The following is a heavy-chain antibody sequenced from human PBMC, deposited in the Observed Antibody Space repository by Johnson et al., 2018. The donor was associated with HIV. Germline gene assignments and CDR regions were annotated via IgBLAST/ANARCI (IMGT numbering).Heavy chain of an antibody. V-gene: IGHV3-30*02. CDR3: LKLVHYNNVDI. J-gene: IGHJ3*02. CDR2: IRYDGSNK. CDR1: GFTFSSYG. Sequence: QVQLVESGGGVVQPGGSRRLSCAASGFTFSSYGMHWVRQAPGKGLEWVAFIRYDGSNKDYADSVKGRFTMARDNSRNTVYLQMNSLRAEDTAMYYCLKLVHYNNVDIWGQGTMVTVSS. D-gene: IGHD3-10*01.